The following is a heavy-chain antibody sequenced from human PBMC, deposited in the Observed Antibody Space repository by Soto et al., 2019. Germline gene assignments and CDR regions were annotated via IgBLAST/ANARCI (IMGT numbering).Heavy chain of an antibody. CDR3: TTDPRTVTSPFLYY. Sequence: EVQLVESGGGLVKPGGSLRLSCAASGFSFSKAWMSWVRQAPGKGLEWGGRIKSKTDGGTTDYAAPVKGRFTISRDDSKNTLYLQMNSLKTEDTAVYYCTTDPRTVTSPFLYYWGQGTLVTVSS. CDR1: GFSFSKAW. D-gene: IGHD4-17*01. J-gene: IGHJ4*02. CDR2: IKSKTDGGTT. V-gene: IGHV3-15*01.